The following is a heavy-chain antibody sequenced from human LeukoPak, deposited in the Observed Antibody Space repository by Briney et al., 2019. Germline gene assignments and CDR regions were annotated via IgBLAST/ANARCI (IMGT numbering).Heavy chain of an antibody. CDR1: GGSISSGDYY. CDR3: ARMVVTAIPPDY. J-gene: IGHJ4*02. Sequence: SETLSLTCTVSGGSISSGDYYWSWIRQPPGKGLEWIGYIYYSGSTNYNPSLKSRVTISVDTSKNQFSLKLSSVTAADTAVYYCARMVVTAIPPDYWGQGALVTVSS. V-gene: IGHV4-61*08. D-gene: IGHD2-21*02. CDR2: IYYSGST.